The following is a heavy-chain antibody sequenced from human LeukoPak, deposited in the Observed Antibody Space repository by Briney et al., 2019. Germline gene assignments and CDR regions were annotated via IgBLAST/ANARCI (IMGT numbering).Heavy chain of an antibody. CDR1: GFTFSNAW. CDR2: IGNKANSYTT. D-gene: IGHD6-19*01. Sequence: GGSLRLSCAASGFTFSNAWMSWVRQAPGKGLEWVGRIGNKANSYTTEYAASVKGRFTISRDDSKNSLYLQMTSLKTEDTALYHCTRGYSGVAIYAFDVWGQGTMVTVSS. CDR3: TRGYSGVAIYAFDV. J-gene: IGHJ3*01. V-gene: IGHV3-72*01.